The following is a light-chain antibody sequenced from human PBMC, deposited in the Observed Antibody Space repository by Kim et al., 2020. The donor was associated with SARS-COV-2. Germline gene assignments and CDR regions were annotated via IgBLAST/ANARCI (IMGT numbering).Light chain of an antibody. Sequence: ETVLTQSPGTLSLSPGERATLSCRASQSLSRRYLAWYQQRPGQAPRLLIHGASSRATGIPDRFSGSGSGTDFTLTISRLEPEDFAVYYCLQYGNSPRTFGQGTKVDIK. CDR3: LQYGNSPRT. V-gene: IGKV3-20*01. CDR1: QSLSRRY. CDR2: GAS. J-gene: IGKJ1*01.